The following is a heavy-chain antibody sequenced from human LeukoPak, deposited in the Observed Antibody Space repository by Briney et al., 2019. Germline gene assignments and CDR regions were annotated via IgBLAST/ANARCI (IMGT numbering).Heavy chain of an antibody. D-gene: IGHD3-10*01. CDR2: MHYRGST. Sequence: PSETLSLTCTASGGSINNYYWTWIRQPPGKGLECIGYMHYRGSTNYNPSLKSRVTISADTSKIQFSLKLSSVTAADTAVYYCARSYSSYSDAFDIWGQGTMVTVSS. J-gene: IGHJ3*02. CDR1: GGSINNYY. V-gene: IGHV4-59*08. CDR3: ARSYSSYSDAFDI.